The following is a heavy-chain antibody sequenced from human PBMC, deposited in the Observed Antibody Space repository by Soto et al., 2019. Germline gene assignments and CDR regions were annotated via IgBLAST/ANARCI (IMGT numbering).Heavy chain of an antibody. Sequence: EVPLVESGGGLVQPGGSLRLSCAASGFTFSSYWMSWERQAPGKGLEWVSNVNQDGGEKFYVDSVKGRFTISRDNAMNSMYLQMNSLRAEDTAVYYCARGRPVPYWGQGTLVTVSS. D-gene: IGHD3-10*01. CDR1: GFTFSSYW. J-gene: IGHJ4*02. CDR3: ARGRPVPY. CDR2: VNQDGGEK. V-gene: IGHV3-7*01.